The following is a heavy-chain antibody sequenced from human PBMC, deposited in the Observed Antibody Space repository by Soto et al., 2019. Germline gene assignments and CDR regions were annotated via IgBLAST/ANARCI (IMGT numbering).Heavy chain of an antibody. CDR2: ISYDGNNK. CDR1: GFTFSSYA. CDR3: AKAFGSFEYISVPSLFDS. D-gene: IGHD6-19*01. V-gene: IGHV3-30*04. J-gene: IGHJ4*02. Sequence: QVQLVDSGGGVFQPGASLRLSCASAGFTFSSYAMNWVRQAPGKGLQWVGFISYDGNNKYYADSAKGRFTISRDNSKNTLSLQMNSLRGFVTYVYYFAKAFGSFEYISVPSLFDSWGQVTLVTVAS.